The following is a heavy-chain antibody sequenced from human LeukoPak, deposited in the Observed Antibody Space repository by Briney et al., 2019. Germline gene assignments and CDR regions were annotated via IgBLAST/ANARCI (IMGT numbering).Heavy chain of an antibody. J-gene: IGHJ4*02. CDR2: INHSGST. CDR1: GGSFSGYY. CDR3: ARAYGSGSYRIKGYFDY. D-gene: IGHD3-10*01. Sequence: SETLSLTCAVYGGSFSGYYWSWIRQPPGKGLEWIGEINHSGSTNYNPSLKSRVTISVDTSKNQFSLKLCSVTAADTAVYYCARAYGSGSYRIKGYFDYWGQGTLVTVSS. V-gene: IGHV4-34*01.